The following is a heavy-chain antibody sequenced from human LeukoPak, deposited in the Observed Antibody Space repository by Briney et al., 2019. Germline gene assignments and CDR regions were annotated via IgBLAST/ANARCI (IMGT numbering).Heavy chain of an antibody. CDR1: GFTFSSYS. D-gene: IGHD5-12*01. CDR2: ISISRSYI. J-gene: IGHJ4*02. V-gene: IGHV3-21*01. Sequence: GESLTLTCAASGFTFSSYSLNWVRQAQGQGREWVSSISISRSYIYYTGSVKGRFTISRDNAKNSLYLQMNSLRTEDTAVYYCARLATNSGYGYWGQGTLVTVSP. CDR3: ARLATNSGYGY.